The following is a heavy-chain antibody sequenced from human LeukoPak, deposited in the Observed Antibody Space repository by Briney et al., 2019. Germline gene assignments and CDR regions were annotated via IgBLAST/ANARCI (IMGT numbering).Heavy chain of an antibody. V-gene: IGHV4-34*01. CDR1: GGSFSGYY. Sequence: SETLSLTCAVHGGSFSGYYWSWIRQPPGKGLEWIGEINHSGSTNYNPSLKSRVTISVDTSKNQFSLKLSSVTAADTAVYYCARGLVAVADWGQGTLVTVSS. J-gene: IGHJ4*02. CDR2: INHSGST. CDR3: ARGLVAVAD. D-gene: IGHD6-19*01.